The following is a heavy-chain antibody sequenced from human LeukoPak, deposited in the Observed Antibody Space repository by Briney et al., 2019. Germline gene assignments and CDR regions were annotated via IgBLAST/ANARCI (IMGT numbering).Heavy chain of an antibody. V-gene: IGHV4-34*01. CDR2: INHSGST. Sequence: SETLSLTCAVYGGSFSGYYWSWIRQPPGKGLEWIGEINHSGSTNYNPSLKSRVTISVDTSKNQFSLKLSSVTAADTAVYYCAREDSGYQGQYNWFDPWGQGTLATVSS. D-gene: IGHD5-12*01. CDR3: AREDSGYQGQYNWFDP. CDR1: GGSFSGYY. J-gene: IGHJ5*02.